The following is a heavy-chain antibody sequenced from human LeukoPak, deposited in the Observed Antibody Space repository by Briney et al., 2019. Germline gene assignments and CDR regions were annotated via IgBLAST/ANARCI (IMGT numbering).Heavy chain of an antibody. CDR2: IKPDGSEK. CDR3: ARASDILTGYTPVDY. J-gene: IGHJ4*02. D-gene: IGHD3-9*01. Sequence: GGSLRLSCAASGFTFSNYWMSWVRRAPGKGLEWVANIKPDGSEKYYVDSVKGRFTISRDNAKNSLYLQMNSLRAEDTAVYYCARASDILTGYTPVDYWGQGTLVTVSS. CDR1: GFTFSNYW. V-gene: IGHV3-7*01.